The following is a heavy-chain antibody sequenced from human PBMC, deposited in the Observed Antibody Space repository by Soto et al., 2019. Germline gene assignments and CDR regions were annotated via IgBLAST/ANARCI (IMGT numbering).Heavy chain of an antibody. CDR1: GFTFRSYW. Sequence: GGSLRLSCAASGFTFRSYWMSWVRQAPGKGLEWVANINQDGSEKYYVDSVKGRFTISRDNAKSSLYLQVNSLRAEDTAVYYCARDGVEAGLYLDNWGQGTLVNVSS. CDR3: ARDGVEAGLYLDN. CDR2: INQDGSEK. V-gene: IGHV3-7*01. D-gene: IGHD6-19*01. J-gene: IGHJ4*02.